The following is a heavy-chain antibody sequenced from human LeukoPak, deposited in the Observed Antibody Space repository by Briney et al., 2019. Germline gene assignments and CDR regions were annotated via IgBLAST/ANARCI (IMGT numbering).Heavy chain of an antibody. CDR3: ARGGQRDRYSADEAFDF. Sequence: RTLSLTCAISGDSFSSNSTAGNWSRQSPSKGLEWRGRTYYRSKWYNDYPVSVKSRITLNPHTSKTQFSLQLNSVPPEDTAVYYCARGGQRDRYSADEAFDFWGQGTMVTVSS. D-gene: IGHD5-24*01. J-gene: IGHJ3*01. V-gene: IGHV6-1*01. CDR2: TYYRSKWYN. CDR1: GDSFSSNSTA.